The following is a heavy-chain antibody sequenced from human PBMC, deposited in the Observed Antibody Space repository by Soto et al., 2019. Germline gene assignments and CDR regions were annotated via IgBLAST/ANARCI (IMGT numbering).Heavy chain of an antibody. CDR3: SREYVSIASAGQFYFDY. V-gene: IGHV1-69*10. CDR2: IIPILGTA. Sequence: SVKVSCKASGGTFSRYAINWVRQAPGHGLEWMGGIIPILGTANYAQKFQGRVTITADKSTNTAYMELGSLRSDDTAVYYCSREYVSIASAGQFYFDYWGQGTLVTVSS. D-gene: IGHD6-13*01. J-gene: IGHJ4*02. CDR1: GGTFSRYA.